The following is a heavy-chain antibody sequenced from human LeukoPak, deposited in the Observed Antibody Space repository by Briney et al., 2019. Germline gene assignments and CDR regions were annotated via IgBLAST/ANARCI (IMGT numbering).Heavy chain of an antibody. D-gene: IGHD3-9*01. V-gene: IGHV4-39*07. CDR2: IYYSGST. Sequence: SETLSLTCIVSGGYISSSSYYWGWIRQPPGKGLEWIGSIYYSGSTYYNPSLKSRVTISVDTSKNQFSLKLSSVTAADTAVYYCARGDPGYDAFDIWGQGTMVTVSS. CDR3: ARGDPGYDAFDI. J-gene: IGHJ3*02. CDR1: GGYISSSSYY.